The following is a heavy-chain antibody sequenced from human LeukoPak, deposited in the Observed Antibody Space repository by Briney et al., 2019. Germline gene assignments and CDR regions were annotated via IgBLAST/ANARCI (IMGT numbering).Heavy chain of an antibody. J-gene: IGHJ5*02. CDR1: GYSFTNYW. Sequence: GEPLKISCKGSGYSFTNYWIGWVRQMPGKGLEWMGIIYPGDSDTRYSPSFQGQVTISADKSISTAYLQWSSLKASDTAMYYCARQFYRYCSGGSCYSGFDPWGQGTLVTVSS. V-gene: IGHV5-51*01. CDR3: ARQFYRYCSGGSCYSGFDP. CDR2: IYPGDSDT. D-gene: IGHD2-15*01.